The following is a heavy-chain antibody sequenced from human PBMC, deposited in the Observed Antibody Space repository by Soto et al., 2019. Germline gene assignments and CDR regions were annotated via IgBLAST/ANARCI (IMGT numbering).Heavy chain of an antibody. V-gene: IGHV1-3*01. CDR3: ARRIGMAGEPDFDY. D-gene: IGHD3-16*01. Sequence: QVQLVQSGAEVKKPGASVKVSCKASGYTFTSYAMHWVRQAPGQRLEWMGWINAGNGNTKYSQKFQGRVTITRDTSASTAYMELSSLRSEATAVYYCARRIGMAGEPDFDYWGQATLVTVSS. J-gene: IGHJ4*02. CDR1: GYTFTSYA. CDR2: INAGNGNT.